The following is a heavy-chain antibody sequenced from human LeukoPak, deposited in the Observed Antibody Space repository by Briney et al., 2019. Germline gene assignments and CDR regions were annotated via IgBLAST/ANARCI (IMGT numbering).Heavy chain of an antibody. V-gene: IGHV3-66*02. CDR3: ARHYDSSGSYYYDGMDV. CDR2: IYSGGST. Sequence: AFLRPCSASSCITISSSYMRWGRPAPGEVVELVSIIYSGGSTYYADSVKGRFTISRDNSKNTLYLQMNSLRAEDTAVYYCARHYDSSGSYYYDGMDVWGQGTTVTVSS. J-gene: IGHJ6*02. D-gene: IGHD3-22*01. CDR1: CITISSSY.